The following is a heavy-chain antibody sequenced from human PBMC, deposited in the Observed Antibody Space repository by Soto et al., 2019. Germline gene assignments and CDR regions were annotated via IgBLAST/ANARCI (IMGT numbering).Heavy chain of an antibody. D-gene: IGHD1-26*01. V-gene: IGHV3-23*01. CDR2: IDYSGDTT. CDR1: GFTFSSYT. J-gene: IGHJ4*02. CDR3: AKFGSGSYPYYFDY. Sequence: PGGSLRLSCAASGFTFSSYTMNWVRQAPGKGLEWVSAIDYSGDTTYYADSVKGRFTISRDNSRDTLYLQMNSLRVEDTAVYYCAKFGSGSYPYYFDYWGQGTLVTVSS.